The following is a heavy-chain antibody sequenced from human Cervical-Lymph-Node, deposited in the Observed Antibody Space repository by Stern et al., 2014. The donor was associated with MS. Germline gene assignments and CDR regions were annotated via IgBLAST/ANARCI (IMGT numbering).Heavy chain of an antibody. J-gene: IGHJ4*02. CDR1: GFTFSSYG. CDR3: ARDYEDTSMLFDH. V-gene: IGHV3-30*03. CDR2: ISYDGNHK. D-gene: IGHD2-8*01. Sequence: QLVQSGGAVVQPGRSLRLSCAASGFTFSSYGMHLVRQAPGKGLEWVTVISYDGNHKYYAASVKGRFTISRDNSKNTLHLQMNSVTPDDTAIYYCARDYEDTSMLFDHWGQGTLVTVSS.